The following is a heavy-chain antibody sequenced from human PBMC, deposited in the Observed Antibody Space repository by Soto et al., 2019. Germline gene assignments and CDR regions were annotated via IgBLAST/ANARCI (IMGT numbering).Heavy chain of an antibody. CDR3: ARHWPYCTISNCYRPYYYYYMDA. CDR1: GASINNYY. V-gene: IGHV4-59*08. Sequence: QVQLQESGPGLVKPSETLSLTCTVSGASINNYYWSWIRQSPGKGLEWIGYIYYNGSTNYNPSLKSRVTISIDTYKKQFSLKVSSVTAADTAVYYCARHWPYCTISNCYRPYYYYYMDAWGKGTTVTVSS. J-gene: IGHJ6*03. D-gene: IGHD2-2*01. CDR2: IYYNGST.